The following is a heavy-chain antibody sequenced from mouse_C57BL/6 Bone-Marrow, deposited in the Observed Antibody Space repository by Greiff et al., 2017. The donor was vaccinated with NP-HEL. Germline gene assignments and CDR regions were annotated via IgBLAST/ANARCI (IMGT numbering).Heavy chain of an antibody. Sequence: VQLKESGGGLVKPGGSLKLSCAASGFTFSDYGMHWVRQAPEKGLEWVAYISSGSSTIYYADTVKGRFTISRDNAKNTLFLQMTSLRSEDTAMYYCARGWLRTFDYWGQGTTLTVSS. V-gene: IGHV5-17*01. J-gene: IGHJ2*01. CDR1: GFTFSDYG. CDR3: ARGWLRTFDY. CDR2: ISSGSSTI. D-gene: IGHD2-2*01.